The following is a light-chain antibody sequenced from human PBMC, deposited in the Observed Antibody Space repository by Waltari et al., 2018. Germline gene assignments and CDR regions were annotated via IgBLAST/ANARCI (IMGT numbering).Light chain of an antibody. CDR3: QQYYSTPLT. CDR1: QSVLYSSNNKNY. Sequence: DIVMTQPPDSLALSLGERATTTCKSSQSVLYSSNNKNYLAWYQQKPGQPPKLLIYWASTRESGVPDRFSGSGSGTDFTLTISSLQAEDVAVYYCQQYYSTPLTFGGGTKVEIK. CDR2: WAS. V-gene: IGKV4-1*01. J-gene: IGKJ4*01.